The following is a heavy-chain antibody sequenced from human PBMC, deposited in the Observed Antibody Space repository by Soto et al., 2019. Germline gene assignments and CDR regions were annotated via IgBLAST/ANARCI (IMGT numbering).Heavy chain of an antibody. CDR1: GFTFSSYS. D-gene: IGHD4-17*01. J-gene: IGHJ4*02. V-gene: IGHV3-48*01. CDR3: ARWDLYPGVDYGDSYYFDY. Sequence: GGSLRLSCAASGFTFSSYSMNWVRQAPGKGLEWVSYISSSSSTIYYADSVKGRFTISRDNAKNSLYLQMNSLRAEDTAVYYCARWDLYPGVDYGDSYYFDYWGQGTLVTVSS. CDR2: ISSSSSTI.